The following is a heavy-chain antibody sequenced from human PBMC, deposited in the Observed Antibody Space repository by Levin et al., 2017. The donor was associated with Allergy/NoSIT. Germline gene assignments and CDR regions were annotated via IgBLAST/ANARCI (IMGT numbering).Heavy chain of an antibody. CDR1: GFTFSTYN. CDR2: ISSSSSTI. J-gene: IGHJ3*02. V-gene: IGHV3-48*01. Sequence: GGSLRLSCAASGFTFSTYNMNWVRQAPGKELEWVSYISSSSSTIYYVDSVKGRFTISRDNAKNSLYLQMNSLRAEDTAVYYCARVYRYGDDALDIWGQGTMVTVSS. CDR3: ARVYRYGDDALDI. D-gene: IGHD5-18*01.